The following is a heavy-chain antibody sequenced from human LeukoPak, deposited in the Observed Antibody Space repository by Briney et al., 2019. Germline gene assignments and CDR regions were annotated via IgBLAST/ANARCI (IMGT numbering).Heavy chain of an antibody. V-gene: IGHV3-7*01. Sequence: GGSLRLSCAASGFTFSSYWMSWVRQAPGKGLEWVANINQDGGEKFYVDSVKGRFTISRDNAKNSLYLQMNSLRAEDTAVYYCARGGTSGYSSSLHFWGGNYYFDYWGQGTLVTVSS. J-gene: IGHJ4*02. CDR2: INQDGGEK. CDR1: GFTFSSYW. CDR3: ARGGTSGYSSSLHFWGGNYYFDY. D-gene: IGHD6-13*01.